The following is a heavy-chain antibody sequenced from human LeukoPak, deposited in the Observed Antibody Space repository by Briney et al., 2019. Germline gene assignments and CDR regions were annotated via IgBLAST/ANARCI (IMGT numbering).Heavy chain of an antibody. CDR1: GFTFSSYE. J-gene: IGHJ4*02. CDR2: ISSSGSTI. V-gene: IGHV3-48*03. CDR3: ARGLVTAIAIDY. D-gene: IGHD2-21*02. Sequence: PGGSLRLSCAASGFTFSSYEMNWVRQAPGKGLERVSYISSSGSTIYYADSVKGRFTISRDNAKNPLYLQMNSRRAEDTAVYYCARGLVTAIAIDYWGQGTLVTVSS.